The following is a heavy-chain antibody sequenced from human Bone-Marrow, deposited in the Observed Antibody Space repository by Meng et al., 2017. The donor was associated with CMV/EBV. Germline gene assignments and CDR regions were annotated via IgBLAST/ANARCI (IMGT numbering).Heavy chain of an antibody. J-gene: IGHJ6*02. Sequence: GGSLRLSCAASGFTFSSYWMSWVRQAPGKGLEWVANIKQDGSEKYYVDSVKGRFTISRDNAKNSLYLQMNSLRAEDTAVYYCARDKRIPRKGYYHYYYGMDVWGQGTTVTIYS. CDR3: ARDKRIPRKGYYHYYYGMDV. D-gene: IGHD2-15*01. CDR2: IKQDGSEK. V-gene: IGHV3-7*01. CDR1: GFTFSSYW.